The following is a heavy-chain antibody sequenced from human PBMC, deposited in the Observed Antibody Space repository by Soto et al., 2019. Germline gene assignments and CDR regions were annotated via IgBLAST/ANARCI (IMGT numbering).Heavy chain of an antibody. J-gene: IGHJ4*02. CDR2: ISPSGGTT. D-gene: IGHD2-8*01. CDR3: AKDRCSSGVCYFDY. V-gene: IGHV3-23*01. Sequence: EVQLLDSGGGFVQPGGSLRLSCAASPFTFSGYAMSWVRQAPGKGLEWVSAISPSGGTTYYADSVKGRFTISRDNSKNTLYLQMNSLRAEDTAVYFCAKDRCSSGVCYFDYWGQGTLLTVSS. CDR1: PFTFSGYA.